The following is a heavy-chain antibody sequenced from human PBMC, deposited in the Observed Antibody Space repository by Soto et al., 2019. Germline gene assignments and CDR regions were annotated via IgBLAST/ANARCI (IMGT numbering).Heavy chain of an antibody. CDR1: GGSISSGDYY. J-gene: IGHJ4*02. Sequence: PSETLSLTCTVSGGSISSGDYYWSWIRQSAGKGLEWIGRIYTSGSTNYNPSLKSRVTMSIDTSNKHFSLSLKSVTAADTAVYYCARTVGAAYYFDFWGQGALVTVSS. D-gene: IGHD1-26*01. CDR2: IYTSGST. V-gene: IGHV4-61*02. CDR3: ARTVGAAYYFDF.